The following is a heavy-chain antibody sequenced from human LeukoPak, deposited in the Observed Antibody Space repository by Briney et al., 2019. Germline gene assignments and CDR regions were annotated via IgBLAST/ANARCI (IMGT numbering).Heavy chain of an antibody. V-gene: IGHV1-69*04. CDR2: IIPILGIA. D-gene: IGHD6-19*01. J-gene: IGHJ2*01. Sequence: SVKVSCKASGGTFSSYAISWVRQAPAQGLEWMERIIPILGIANYAQKFQGRVTITADKSTSTAYMELSSLRSEDTAVYYCARETEAVAGTSWYFDLWGRGTLVTVSS. CDR3: ARETEAVAGTSWYFDL. CDR1: GGTFSSYA.